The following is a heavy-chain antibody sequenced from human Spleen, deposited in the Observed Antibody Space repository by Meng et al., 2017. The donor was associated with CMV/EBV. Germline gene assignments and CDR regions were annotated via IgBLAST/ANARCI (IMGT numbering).Heavy chain of an antibody. J-gene: IGHJ3*02. Sequence: KVSCKGSGYSFTSYWIGWVRQMPGKGLEWMGIIYPGDSDTRYSRSFQGQVTISADKSISTAYLQWSSLKASDTAMYYCAIYSSGYYFTREGSRDAFDIWGQGTMVTVSS. CDR2: IYPGDSDT. V-gene: IGHV5-51*01. CDR3: AIYSSGYYFTREGSRDAFDI. CDR1: GYSFTSYW. D-gene: IGHD3-22*01.